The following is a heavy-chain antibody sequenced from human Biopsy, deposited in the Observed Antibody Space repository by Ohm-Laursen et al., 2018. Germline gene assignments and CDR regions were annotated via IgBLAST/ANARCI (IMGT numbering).Heavy chain of an antibody. CDR1: GYSFTSYY. CDR3: ARNTGWYGDLYYFDY. J-gene: IGHJ4*02. Sequence: GASVKVSCKASGYSFTSYYMHWVRQAPGQALEWMGMINPSGSTTSYPQIFQGRVTMTRDTSKSTVYMELSSLRSADTAVYFCARNTGWYGDLYYFDYWGQGTLVTVSS. V-gene: IGHV1-46*01. D-gene: IGHD6-19*01. CDR2: INPSGSTT.